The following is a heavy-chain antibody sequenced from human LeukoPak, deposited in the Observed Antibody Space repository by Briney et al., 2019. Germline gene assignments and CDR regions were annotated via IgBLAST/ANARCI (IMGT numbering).Heavy chain of an antibody. CDR3: ARGRIAAAGTWFDP. D-gene: IGHD6-13*01. CDR2: ISDDGSNK. Sequence: GGSLRLSCAASGFTFSSYAMHWVRQAPGKGLEWVAVISDDGSNKYYADSVKGRFTISRDNAKNSLYLQMNSLRAEDTAVYYCARGRIAAAGTWFDPWGQGTLVTVSS. J-gene: IGHJ5*02. CDR1: GFTFSSYA. V-gene: IGHV3-30*04.